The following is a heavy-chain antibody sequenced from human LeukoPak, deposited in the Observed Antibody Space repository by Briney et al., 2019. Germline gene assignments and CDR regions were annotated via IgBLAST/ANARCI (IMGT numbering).Heavy chain of an antibody. J-gene: IGHJ3*01. CDR1: GVSISSFY. V-gene: IGHV4-59*13. Sequence: SETLSLTCTVSGVSISSFYWNWIRQPPGKGLEWVGYVFYSGNTNYNPSLGSRVTISEDTSKNQFSLNLNSLTAADTVVYYCARGFRGRDAFDVWGQGTVVTVSS. CDR2: VFYSGNT. CDR3: ARGFRGRDAFDV.